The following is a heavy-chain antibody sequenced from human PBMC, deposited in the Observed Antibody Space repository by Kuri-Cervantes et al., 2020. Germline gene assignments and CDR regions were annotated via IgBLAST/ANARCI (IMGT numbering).Heavy chain of an antibody. V-gene: IGHV4-61*05. Sequence: SETLSLTCTVSGGSIIISSYYWGWIRQPPGKGLEWIGRIYTSGSTNYNPSLKSRVTISVDKSKNQFSLKLSSVTAADTAVYYCASFRRDAFDIWGQGTMVTVSS. CDR3: ASFRRDAFDI. J-gene: IGHJ3*02. CDR1: GGSIIISSYY. CDR2: IYTSGST.